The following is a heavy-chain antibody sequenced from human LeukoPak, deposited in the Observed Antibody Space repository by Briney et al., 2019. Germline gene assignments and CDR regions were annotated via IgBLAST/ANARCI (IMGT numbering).Heavy chain of an antibody. J-gene: IGHJ5*02. V-gene: IGHV4-4*07. Sequence: SETLSLTCTVSGGSISSYYWSWIRQPAGKGLELIGRIYTSGTTNYNPSLKSRVTMSVDTSKNQFSLKLSSVTAADTAVYYCTRAPTGTGGWNWFDPWGQGTLVTVSS. CDR3: TRAPTGTGGWNWFDP. CDR2: IYTSGTT. CDR1: GGSISSYY. D-gene: IGHD1-1*01.